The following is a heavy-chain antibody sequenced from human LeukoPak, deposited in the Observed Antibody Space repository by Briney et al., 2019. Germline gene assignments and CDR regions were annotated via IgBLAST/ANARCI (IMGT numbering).Heavy chain of an antibody. J-gene: IGHJ4*02. CDR1: GFNFFGYG. CDR3: AKDSASLSSHFATYFDS. CDR2: ISHDGSDK. Sequence: GRSLRLSCAASGFNFFGYGMHWVRQAPGKGPQWVAVISHDGSDKYYADSVKVRFTISRDNSKNTLYLQMNSLKPEDTAVYFCAKDSASLSSHFATYFDSWGQGTLVTVSS. D-gene: IGHD6-13*01. V-gene: IGHV3-30*18.